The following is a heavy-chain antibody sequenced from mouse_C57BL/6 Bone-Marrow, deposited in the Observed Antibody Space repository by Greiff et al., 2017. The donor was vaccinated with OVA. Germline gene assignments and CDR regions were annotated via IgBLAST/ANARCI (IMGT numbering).Heavy chain of an antibody. V-gene: IGHV5-9-1*02. CDR2: ISSGGDYI. Sequence: DVMLVESGEGLVKPGGSLKLSCAASGFTFSSYAMSWVRQTPEKRLEWVAYISSGGDYIYYADTVKGRFTISRDNARNTLYLQMSSLKSEDTAMYYCTGGYGRSYFDYWGQGTTLTVSS. D-gene: IGHD1-1*01. J-gene: IGHJ2*01. CDR1: GFTFSSYA. CDR3: TGGYGRSYFDY.